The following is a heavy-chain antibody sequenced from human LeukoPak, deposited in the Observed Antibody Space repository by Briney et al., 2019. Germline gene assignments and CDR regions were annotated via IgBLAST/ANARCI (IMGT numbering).Heavy chain of an antibody. D-gene: IGHD3/OR15-3a*01. Sequence: AETLPLTCTVSGVSISSYYWSWIRQPPGKGLEWIGYIYYSGSTYYNASLKSQLSIFIDTSKNQFSLHLTSMTAADTAVYYCARQTGSGLVILPGGQGTLVTVSS. V-gene: IGHV4-59*08. CDR1: GVSISSYY. CDR3: ARQTGSGLVILP. J-gene: IGHJ4*02. CDR2: IYYSGST.